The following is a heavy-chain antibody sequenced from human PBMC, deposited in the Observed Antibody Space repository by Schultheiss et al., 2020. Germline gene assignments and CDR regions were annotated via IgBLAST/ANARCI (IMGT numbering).Heavy chain of an antibody. D-gene: IGHD4-23*01. CDR1: GGSISSYY. CDR2: IYYSGST. CDR3: ARSGGNSAGYYYYGMDV. V-gene: IGHV4-59*01. Sequence: SETLSLTCTVSGGSISSYYWSWIRQPPGKGLEWIGYIYYSGSTNYNPSLKSRVTISVDTSKNQFSLKLSSVTAADTAVYYCARSGGNSAGYYYYGMDVWGQGTTVTVSS. J-gene: IGHJ6*02.